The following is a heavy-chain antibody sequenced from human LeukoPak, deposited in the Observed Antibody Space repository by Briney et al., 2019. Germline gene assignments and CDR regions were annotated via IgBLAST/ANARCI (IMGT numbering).Heavy chain of an antibody. D-gene: IGHD6-19*01. CDR1: GFTFSSYG. V-gene: IGHV3-30*18. CDR2: ISYDGSNT. J-gene: IGHJ4*02. Sequence: GGSLRLSCAASGFTFSSYGMQWVRQPPGKGLEWVAVISYDGSNTYYADSVKGRFTISRDNSKNTLYLQMNSLRVEDTAVYHCAKDLEPYTSGWYGDYWGQGTLVTVSS. CDR3: AKDLEPYTSGWYGDY.